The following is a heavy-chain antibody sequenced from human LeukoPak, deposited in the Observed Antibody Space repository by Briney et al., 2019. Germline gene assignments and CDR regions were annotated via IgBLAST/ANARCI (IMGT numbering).Heavy chain of an antibody. CDR1: GFTFDDYA. CDR2: ITWDGGST. Sequence: GGSLRLSCAASGFTFDDYAMHWVRQAPGKGLEWVSLITWDGGSTYYTDSVKNRFTISRDNSKNYLYLQMNSLRAEDTALYYCAKGTSSWHEFDSWGQGTLVTVSS. CDR3: AKGTSSWHEFDS. J-gene: IGHJ4*02. D-gene: IGHD6-13*01. V-gene: IGHV3-43D*03.